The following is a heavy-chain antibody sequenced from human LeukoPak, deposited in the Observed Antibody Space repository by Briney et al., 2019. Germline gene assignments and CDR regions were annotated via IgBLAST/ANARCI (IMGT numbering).Heavy chain of an antibody. CDR2: ISWNSDSI. CDR3: AKDSSLGYCSSTSYYSSAHFQH. V-gene: IGHV3-9*01. Sequence: PGRSLRLSCAASGFTFDDYAMHWVRQAPGKGLEWVSGISWNSDSIGYADSVKGRFTISRDNAKNSLYLQMNSLRAEDTALYYCAKDSSLGYCSSTSYYSSAHFQHWGQGTLVTVSS. J-gene: IGHJ1*01. CDR1: GFTFDDYA. D-gene: IGHD2-2*02.